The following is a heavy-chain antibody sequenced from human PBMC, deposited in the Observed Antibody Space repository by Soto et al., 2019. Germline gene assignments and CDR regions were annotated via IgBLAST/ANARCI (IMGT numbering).Heavy chain of an antibody. J-gene: IGHJ3*02. CDR2: IKKDGSRT. CDR3: ARDVSPGTSTLCLDAFGI. D-gene: IGHD3-10*01. Sequence: EAQLVESGGGLVQPGGSLRLSCEASGFSLGSYWMTWVRQAPGKGLEWVANIKKDGSRTSYLDSVRGRFTISKDNVRNSLSLQMDSLRAEDTGLYFCARDVSPGTSTLCLDAFGIWGQGTMVTVSS. CDR1: GFSLGSYW. V-gene: IGHV3-7*05.